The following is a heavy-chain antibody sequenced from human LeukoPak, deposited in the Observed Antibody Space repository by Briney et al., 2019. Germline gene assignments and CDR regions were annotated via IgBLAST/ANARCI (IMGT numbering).Heavy chain of an antibody. J-gene: IGHJ4*02. Sequence: SVNVSCTASGGTFSSYAISWVRQAPGQGLEWMGGIIPIFGTANYAQKFQGRVTITADESTSTAYMELSSLRSEDTAVYYCARPNHYDSSGYYRQFDYWGQGTLVTVSS. CDR2: IIPIFGTA. CDR3: ARPNHYDSSGYYRQFDY. D-gene: IGHD3-22*01. CDR1: GGTFSSYA. V-gene: IGHV1-69*13.